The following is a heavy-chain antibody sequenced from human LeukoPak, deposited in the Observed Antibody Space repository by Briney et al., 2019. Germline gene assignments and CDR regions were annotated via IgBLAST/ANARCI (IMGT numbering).Heavy chain of an antibody. D-gene: IGHD5-24*01. J-gene: IGHJ4*02. Sequence: ASVKVSCKASGYTFTSYYMHWVRQAPGQGLEWMGIINPSGGSTSYPQKFRGRVTMTRDTSTSTAYTELSSLRSEDTAVYYCARDGYTNYFDYWGQGTLVTVSS. CDR3: ARDGYTNYFDY. CDR2: INPSGGST. V-gene: IGHV1-46*01. CDR1: GYTFTSYY.